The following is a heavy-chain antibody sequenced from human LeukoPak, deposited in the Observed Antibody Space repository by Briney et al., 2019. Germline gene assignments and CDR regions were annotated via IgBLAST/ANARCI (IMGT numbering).Heavy chain of an antibody. CDR3: AKAPYDSSGYYYVVDY. V-gene: IGHV3-23*01. CDR1: GFTFGSHA. Sequence: GGSLRLSCAASGFTFGSHAMSWVRQAPGKGLEWVSAISGSGSYTYYADSVKDRFTISRANSKNTLYLQMNSLRAEDTVVYYCAKAPYDSSGYYYVVDYWGQGTLVTVSS. J-gene: IGHJ4*02. D-gene: IGHD3-22*01. CDR2: ISGSGSYT.